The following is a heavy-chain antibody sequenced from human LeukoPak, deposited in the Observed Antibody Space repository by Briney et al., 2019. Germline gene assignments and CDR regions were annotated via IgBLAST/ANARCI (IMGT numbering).Heavy chain of an antibody. Sequence: GGSLRLSCAASGFTFSSYTMHWVRQAPGKGLEWVAVISFDGVIKFYADSVRGRFTISRDNSRNTLYLQMNSLRGDDTAVYYCAKDVGKWESLHFFDYWGQGALVTVSS. V-gene: IGHV3-30*04. CDR1: GFTFSSYT. CDR2: ISFDGVIK. J-gene: IGHJ4*02. CDR3: AKDVGKWESLHFFDY. D-gene: IGHD1-26*01.